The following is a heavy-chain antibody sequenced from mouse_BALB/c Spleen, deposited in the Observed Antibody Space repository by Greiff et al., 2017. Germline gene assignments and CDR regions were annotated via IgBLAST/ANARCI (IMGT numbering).Heavy chain of an antibody. CDR2: IDPANGNT. Sequence: EVKVVESGAELVKPGASVKLSCTASGFNIKDTYMHWVKQRPEQGLEWIGRIDPANGNTKYDPKFQGKATITADTSSNTAYLQLSSLTSEDTAVYYCAETGTTYWGQGTLVTVSA. V-gene: IGHV14-3*02. CDR1: GFNIKDTY. D-gene: IGHD4-1*01. J-gene: IGHJ3*01. CDR3: AETGTTY.